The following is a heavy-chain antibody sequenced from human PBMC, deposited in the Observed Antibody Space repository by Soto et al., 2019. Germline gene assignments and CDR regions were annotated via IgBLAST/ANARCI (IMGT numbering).Heavy chain of an antibody. J-gene: IGHJ6*04. CDR2: INPNSGGT. CDR3: ARALHYDILTGGLDV. D-gene: IGHD3-9*01. CDR1: GYTFTGYY. Sequence: GASVKVSCKASGYTFTGYYMHWVRQAPGQGLEWMGWINPNSGGTNYAQKFQGWVTMTRDTSISTAYMELSRLRSDDTAVYYCARALHYDILTGGLDVWGKGTTVTVSS. V-gene: IGHV1-2*04.